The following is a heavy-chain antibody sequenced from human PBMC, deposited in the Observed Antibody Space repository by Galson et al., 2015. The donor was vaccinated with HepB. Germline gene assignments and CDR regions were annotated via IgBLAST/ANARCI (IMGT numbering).Heavy chain of an antibody. CDR3: ARQNRNYDTGVYSEYRYFDL. V-gene: IGHV5-51*01. CDR2: IYPGDSDT. J-gene: IGHJ2*01. Sequence: QSGAEVKKPGESLKISCKGSGYSFTSYWIGWVRQMPGEGLEWMGIIYPGDSDTRYSPSFQGQVTISADKSISTAYLQWSSLKASDTAMYYCARQNRNYDTGVYSEYRYFDLWGRGTLVTVSS. D-gene: IGHD3-22*01. CDR1: GYSFTSYW.